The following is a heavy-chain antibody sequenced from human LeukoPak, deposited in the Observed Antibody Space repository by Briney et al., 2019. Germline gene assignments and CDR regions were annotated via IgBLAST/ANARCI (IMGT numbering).Heavy chain of an antibody. V-gene: IGHV3-9*01. CDR1: GFTFDDYA. CDR3: AKYSDPAAAGNFDY. Sequence: PGRSLRLSCAASGFTFDDYAMHWVRQAPGKGLEWVSGISWNSGSIGYADSVKGRFTISRDNAKNSLYLQMNSLRAEDTALYYCAKYSDPAAAGNFDYWGQGTLVTVSS. CDR2: ISWNSGSI. J-gene: IGHJ4*02. D-gene: IGHD6-13*01.